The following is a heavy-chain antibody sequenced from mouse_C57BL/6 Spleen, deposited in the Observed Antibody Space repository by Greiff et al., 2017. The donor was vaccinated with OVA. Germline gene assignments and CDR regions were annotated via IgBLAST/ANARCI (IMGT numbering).Heavy chain of an antibody. J-gene: IGHJ4*01. V-gene: IGHV2-5*01. CDR1: GFSLTSYG. D-gene: IGHD1-1*01. CDR2: IWRGGST. Sequence: VQGVESGPGLVQPSQSLSITCTVSGFSLTSYGVHWVRQSPGKGLEWLGVIWRGGSTDYNAAFMSRLSITKDNSKSQVFFKMNSLQADDTAIYYCAKTPITTVVDYYAMDDWGQGTSVTVSS. CDR3: AKTPITTVVDYYAMDD.